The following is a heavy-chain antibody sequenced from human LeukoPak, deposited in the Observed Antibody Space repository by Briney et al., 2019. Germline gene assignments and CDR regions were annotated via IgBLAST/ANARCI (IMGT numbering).Heavy chain of an antibody. CDR2: ISGSGGST. D-gene: IGHD3-22*01. J-gene: IGHJ4*02. Sequence: GGSLRLSCAASGFTFSSYGMSWVRQAPGKGLEWVSAISGSGGSTYYADSVKGRFTISRDNSKNTLYLQMNSLRAEDTAVYYCARDHDATYYYDSSGALGYWGQGTLVTVSS. V-gene: IGHV3-23*01. CDR3: ARDHDATYYYDSSGALGY. CDR1: GFTFSSYG.